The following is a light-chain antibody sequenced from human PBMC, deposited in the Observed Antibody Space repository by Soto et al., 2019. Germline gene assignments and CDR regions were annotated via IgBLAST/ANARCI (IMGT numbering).Light chain of an antibody. CDR1: QAISSY. Sequence: DIHLTQAPSFLSSSAGDRVSITCLASQAISSYLAWYQQKPGRAPKLLIYAASTLQSGVPSRFSGSGSGTEFTLTITSLQPEDFATYYCQQLNSFPITFGQGTRLEIK. CDR2: AAS. V-gene: IGKV1-9*01. CDR3: QQLNSFPIT. J-gene: IGKJ5*01.